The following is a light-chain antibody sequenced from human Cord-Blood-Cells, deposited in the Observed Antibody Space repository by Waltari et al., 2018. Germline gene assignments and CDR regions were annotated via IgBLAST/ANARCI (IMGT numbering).Light chain of an antibody. CDR2: DVS. CDR3: SSYTSSSTWV. Sequence: QSALTQPASVSGSPGQPITISCTCTSSDVGGYTYVPWYQHHPGKAPKLMIYDVSKRPSGVSNRFSGSKSGNTASLTISGLQAEDEADYYCSSYTSSSTWVFGGGTKLTVL. V-gene: IGLV2-14*03. J-gene: IGLJ3*02. CDR1: SSDVGGYTY.